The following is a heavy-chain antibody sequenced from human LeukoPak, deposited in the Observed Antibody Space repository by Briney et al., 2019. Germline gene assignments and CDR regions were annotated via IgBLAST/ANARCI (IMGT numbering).Heavy chain of an antibody. V-gene: IGHV4-59*08. J-gene: IGHJ4*02. D-gene: IGHD2-21*01. CDR2: VYFRGGA. CDR3: ARHSHGADRYRDSLDS. CDR1: SYSISSGYY. Sequence: SETLSLTCAVSSYSISSGYYWSWIRQPPGKGLEWIGYVYFRGGATYNPSLKGRVTISEDTSKNRVSLKPNSVTAADTAIYYCARHSHGADRYRDSLDSWGQGILVTVSS.